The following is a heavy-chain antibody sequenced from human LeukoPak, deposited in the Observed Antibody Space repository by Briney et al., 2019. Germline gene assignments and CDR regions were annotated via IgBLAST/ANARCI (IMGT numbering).Heavy chain of an antibody. J-gene: IGHJ6*03. CDR1: GYSISSGYY. V-gene: IGHV4-38-2*01. D-gene: IGHD2-2*01. CDR2: IYHSGGT. CDR3: ARGARSAYCSSTSCHYYYYMDV. Sequence: SETLSLTCAVSGYSISSGYYWGWIRQPPGKGLEWIGSIYHSGGTYYNPSLKSRVTISVDTSKNQFSLKLSSVTAADTAVYYCARGARSAYCSSTSCHYYYYMDVWGKGTTVTVSS.